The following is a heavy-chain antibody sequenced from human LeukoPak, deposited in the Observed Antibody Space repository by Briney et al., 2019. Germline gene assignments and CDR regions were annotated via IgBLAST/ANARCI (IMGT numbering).Heavy chain of an antibody. Sequence: GGSLRLSCAAPGFTVITNDMTWVRQAPGKGLEWGSVLYSDGKTKYADSVQGRFTISRDNAKNTLYLEMNSLSPDDTAVYYCARGVEPLAANTLAYWGQGTLVTVSS. D-gene: IGHD1-14*01. CDR1: GFTVITND. V-gene: IGHV3-53*01. CDR2: LYSDGKT. CDR3: ARGVEPLAANTLAY. J-gene: IGHJ4*02.